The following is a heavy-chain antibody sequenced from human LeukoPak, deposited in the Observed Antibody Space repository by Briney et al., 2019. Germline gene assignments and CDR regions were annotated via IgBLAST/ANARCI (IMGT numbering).Heavy chain of an antibody. CDR3: ARGRGGLYYYGMDV. CDR1: GFSVSSNY. D-gene: IGHD1-26*01. Sequence: GGSLGLSCAASGFSVSSNYMSWVRQAPGKGLEWVSVIYSGGSTYYADSVKGRFTISRDNSKNTLYLQMNSLRAEDTAVYYCARGRGGLYYYGMDVWGQGTTVTVSS. J-gene: IGHJ6*02. CDR2: IYSGGST. V-gene: IGHV3-66*01.